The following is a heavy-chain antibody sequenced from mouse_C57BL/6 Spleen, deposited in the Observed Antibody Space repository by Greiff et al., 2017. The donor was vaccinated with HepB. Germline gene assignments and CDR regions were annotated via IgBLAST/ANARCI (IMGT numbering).Heavy chain of an antibody. D-gene: IGHD1-1*01. CDR1: GYTFTSYW. V-gene: IGHV1-50*01. Sequence: VQLQESGAELMKPGASVKLSCKATGYTFTSYWMQWVKQRPGQGLEWIGEIDPSDSYTNYNQKFKGKATLTVDTSSSTAYMQLSSLTSEDSAVYYCARTTTVVATDYWGQGTTLTVSS. J-gene: IGHJ2*01. CDR3: ARTTTVVATDY. CDR2: IDPSDSYT.